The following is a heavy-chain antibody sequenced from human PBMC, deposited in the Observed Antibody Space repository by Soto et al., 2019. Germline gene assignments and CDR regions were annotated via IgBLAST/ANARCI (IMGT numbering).Heavy chain of an antibody. CDR3: AKDRCGGDCYFFDY. CDR1: GLTFSSYA. D-gene: IGHD2-21*02. CDR2: ISGRGDDT. J-gene: IGHJ4*02. Sequence: GGSLRLSCAASGLTFSSYAMSWVRQAPGKGLEWVSGISGRGDDTYYADSVKGRFTISRDNSKNMLYLQMNSLRAEDTAAYYCAKDRCGGDCYFFDYWGQGTLVTVSS. V-gene: IGHV3-23*01.